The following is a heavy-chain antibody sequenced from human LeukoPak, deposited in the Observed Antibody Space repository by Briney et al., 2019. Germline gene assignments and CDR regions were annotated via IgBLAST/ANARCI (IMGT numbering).Heavy chain of an antibody. CDR1: GGSISSNNYY. D-gene: IGHD2-2*01. CDR3: ARGYCSSTSCYAYSGAFDI. Sequence: PSETLSLTCSVSGGSISSNNYYWGWIRQPPGKGLEWIGYIYYSGSTYYNPSLKSRVTISVDTSKNQFSLKLSSLTAADTAVYYCARGYCSSTSCYAYSGAFDIWGQGTMVTVSS. V-gene: IGHV4-39*01. J-gene: IGHJ3*02. CDR2: IYYSGST.